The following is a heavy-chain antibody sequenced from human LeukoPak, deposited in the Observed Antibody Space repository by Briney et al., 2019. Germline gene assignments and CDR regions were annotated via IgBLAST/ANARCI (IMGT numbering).Heavy chain of an antibody. V-gene: IGHV3-23*01. J-gene: IGHJ4*02. D-gene: IGHD4-17*01. CDR3: ARGYGDYVSY. CDR2: LSGSGGST. Sequence: GGSLRLSCAASGFTFSTYAMSWVRQAPGKGLEWVSTLSGSGGSTYYADSVKGRFTISRDNSKNTLYLQMNSLRAEDTAVYYCARGYGDYVSYWGQGTLVTVSS. CDR1: GFTFSTYA.